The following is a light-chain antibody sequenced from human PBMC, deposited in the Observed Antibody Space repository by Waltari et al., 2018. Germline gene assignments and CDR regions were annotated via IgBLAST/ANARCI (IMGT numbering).Light chain of an antibody. J-gene: IGKJ1*01. CDR3: QQSATVPWT. CDR2: GTS. V-gene: IGKV3-20*01. Sequence: ETALMQSPSPLPLSQGEKATLSCRASQSVGNNYLAWYQQHPGQAPRIIISGTSSRDTGVPERFRGSGSGTDFTLTISSLEPEDFAIYYCQQSATVPWTFGQGTKVEIK. CDR1: QSVGNNY.